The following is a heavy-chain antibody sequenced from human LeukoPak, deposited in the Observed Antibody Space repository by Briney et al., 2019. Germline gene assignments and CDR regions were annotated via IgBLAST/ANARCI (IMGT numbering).Heavy chain of an antibody. Sequence: GGSLRLSCAASGFTFSDYYMNWIRQAPGKGLECVSYISGSGGTIYYVDSVKGRFTISRDNAKNLLYLQMNNLRAEDTAVYYCARDGFLDLVLIPAATFDFWGQGTLVTVSS. J-gene: IGHJ4*02. CDR1: GFTFSDYY. D-gene: IGHD2-2*03. CDR3: ARDGFLDLVLIPAATFDF. V-gene: IGHV3-11*04. CDR2: ISGSGGTI.